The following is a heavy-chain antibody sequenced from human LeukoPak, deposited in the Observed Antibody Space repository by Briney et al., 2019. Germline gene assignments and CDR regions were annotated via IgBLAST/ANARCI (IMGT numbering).Heavy chain of an antibody. J-gene: IGHJ3*02. CDR2: IYPNSGGT. D-gene: IGHD4-17*01. Sequence: ASVKVSCKASGYTFTGYYMHRVRQAPGQGLEWMGWIYPNSGGTNYAQKFQGRVTITTDESTSTAYMELSSLRSEDTAVYYCARAHDYGDYVSPYDAFDIWGQGTMVTVSS. CDR3: ARAHDYGDYVSPYDAFDI. V-gene: IGHV1-2*02. CDR1: GYTFTGYY.